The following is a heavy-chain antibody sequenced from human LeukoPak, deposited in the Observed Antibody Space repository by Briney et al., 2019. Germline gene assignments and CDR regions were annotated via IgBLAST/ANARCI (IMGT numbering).Heavy chain of an antibody. J-gene: IGHJ6*03. V-gene: IGHV1-69*01. Sequence: SVKVSCKASGGTFSSYAISWVRQAPGQGLEWMGGIIPIFGTANYAQKFQGRVTITADESTSTAYVELSSLRSEDTAVYYCARDEIMVRGAHMDVWGKGTTVTVSS. CDR2: IIPIFGTA. D-gene: IGHD3-10*01. CDR1: GGTFSSYA. CDR3: ARDEIMVRGAHMDV.